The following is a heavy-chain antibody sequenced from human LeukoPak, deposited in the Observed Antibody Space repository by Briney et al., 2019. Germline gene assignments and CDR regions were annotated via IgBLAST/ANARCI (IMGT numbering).Heavy chain of an antibody. J-gene: IGHJ4*02. Sequence: PSETLSLTCTVSGGSISSYYWSWIRQPPGKGLEWIGYIYYSGSTNYNPSLKSRVIISVDTSKNQFSLKLSSVTAADTAVYYCAREGVSWNLNYWGQGTLVTVSS. CDR1: GGSISSYY. CDR3: AREGVSWNLNY. V-gene: IGHV4-59*01. D-gene: IGHD1-1*01. CDR2: IYYSGST.